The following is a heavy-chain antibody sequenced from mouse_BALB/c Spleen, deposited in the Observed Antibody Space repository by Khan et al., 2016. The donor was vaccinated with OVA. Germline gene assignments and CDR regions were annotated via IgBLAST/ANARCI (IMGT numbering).Heavy chain of an antibody. CDR3: ARGRAY. D-gene: IGHD3-3*01. V-gene: IGHV3-2*02. J-gene: IGHJ3*01. CDR2: INYSGRT. CDR1: DYSITSDYA. Sequence: EVKLLESGPGLVKPSQSLSLTCTVTDYSITSDYAWNWIRQFPGNKLDWMGYINYSGRTSYSPSLKSRISITRDTSKNQFFLQLNSVTTEDTATYFCARGRAYWGQGTLVTVSA.